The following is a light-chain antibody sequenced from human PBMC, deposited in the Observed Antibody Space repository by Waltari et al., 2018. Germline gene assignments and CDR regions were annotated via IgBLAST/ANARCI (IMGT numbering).Light chain of an antibody. CDR1: QSISNW. J-gene: IGKJ1*01. V-gene: IGKV1-5*03. CDR2: KAS. Sequence: DIQMTQSPSTLSASVGDRVTITCRASQSISNWLAWYQQKPGKAPNLLISKASSLESGVQSRFSGSGSGTEFTLTISSLQSDDFATYYCQQYNTYLTFGQGTKVEIK. CDR3: QQYNTYLT.